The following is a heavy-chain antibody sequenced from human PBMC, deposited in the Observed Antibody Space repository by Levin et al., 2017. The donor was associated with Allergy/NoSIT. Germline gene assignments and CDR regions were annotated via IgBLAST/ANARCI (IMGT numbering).Heavy chain of an antibody. CDR2: ISSSSSIM. Sequence: PGGSLRLSCAASGFTFSSYSMNWVRQAPGKGLEWVSHISSSSSIMSYTDSVKGRFTISRDNDRNSLYLQMNSLRDEDTAVYYCARGRTTFDYWGQGKLLTVSS. CDR3: ARGRTTFDY. CDR1: GFTFSSYS. J-gene: IGHJ4*02. D-gene: IGHD1-7*01. V-gene: IGHV3-48*02.